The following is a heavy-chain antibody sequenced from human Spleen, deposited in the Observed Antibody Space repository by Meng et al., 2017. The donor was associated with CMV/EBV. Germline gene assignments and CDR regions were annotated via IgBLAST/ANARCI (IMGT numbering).Heavy chain of an antibody. CDR1: GGSISSSSYY. V-gene: IGHV4-39*07. D-gene: IGHD3-3*01. CDR2: IYHSGST. J-gene: IGHJ4*02. Sequence: SETLSLTCTVSGGSISSSSYYWGWIRQPPGKGLEWIGNIYHSGSTYYNPSLKSRVTISVDTSKNQFSLKLSSVTAADTAVYYCARGARVFARFGVVPNFDYWGQGTLVTVSS. CDR3: ARGARVFARFGVVPNFDY.